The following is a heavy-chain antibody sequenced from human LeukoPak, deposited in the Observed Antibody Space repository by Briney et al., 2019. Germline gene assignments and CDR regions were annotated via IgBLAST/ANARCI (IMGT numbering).Heavy chain of an antibody. CDR2: ISYDGSNK. CDR3: ATTYSYGYYDAFDI. Sequence: GGSLRLSCAASGFTFSSYAMHWVRQAPGKGLEWVAVISYDGSNKYCADSVKGRFTISRDNSKNTLYLQMNSLRAEDTAVYYCATTYSYGYYDAFDIWGRGTMVTVSS. CDR1: GFTFSSYA. J-gene: IGHJ3*02. V-gene: IGHV3-30*04. D-gene: IGHD5-18*01.